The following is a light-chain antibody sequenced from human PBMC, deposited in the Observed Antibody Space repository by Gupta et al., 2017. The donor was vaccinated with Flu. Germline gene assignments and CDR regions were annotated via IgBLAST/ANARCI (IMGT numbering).Light chain of an antibody. J-gene: IGLJ1*01. CDR3: SSHTVSDTFV. V-gene: IGLV2-8*01. CDR1: SSDIGAYKY. CDR2: DVT. Sequence: QSALTQPPSASGSPGQSITISSTGTSSDIGAYKYVSWHQQHAGKAPKLIIYDVTKRPSGVPDRFSGSKSGNTASLTVSGLQAEDEGDYYCSSHTVSDTFVFGTGTAVTVL.